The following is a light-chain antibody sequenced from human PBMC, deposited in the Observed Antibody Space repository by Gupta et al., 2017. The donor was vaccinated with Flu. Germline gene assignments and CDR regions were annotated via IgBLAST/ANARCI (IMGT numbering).Light chain of an antibody. J-gene: IGLJ2*01. V-gene: IGLV2-11*01. Sequence: SALPQPRSVSGSPGQSVAISCTGTSSDVGGYNYVSWYQQHPGKAPKLMMYDVSQRPSGVPDRFSGSKSGNTASLTISGLQAEDEADYYCCSYAGSSTWVFGGGTKLTVL. CDR3: CSYAGSSTWV. CDR2: DVS. CDR1: SSDVGGYNY.